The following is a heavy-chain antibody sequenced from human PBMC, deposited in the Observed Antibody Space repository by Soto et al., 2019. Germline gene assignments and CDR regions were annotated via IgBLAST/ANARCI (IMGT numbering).Heavy chain of an antibody. CDR2: ISSSSSYI. CDR1: GFTFSSYS. Sequence: EVQLVESGGGLVKPGGSLRLSCAASGFTFSSYSMNWVRQAPGKGLEWVSSISSSSSYIYYADSVKGRFTISRDNAKNSLYLQMHSLRAEDTAVYYCARYLAETGREVDYWGQGTLVTVSS. D-gene: IGHD3-3*02. CDR3: ARYLAETGREVDY. J-gene: IGHJ4*02. V-gene: IGHV3-21*01.